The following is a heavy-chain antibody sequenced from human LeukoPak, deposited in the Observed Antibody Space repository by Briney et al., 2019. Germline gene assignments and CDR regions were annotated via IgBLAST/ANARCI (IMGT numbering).Heavy chain of an antibody. Sequence: GGSLRLSCAASGFTFSSYAMSWVRQAPGKGLEWVSAISGSGGSTYYADSVKGRFTISRDISKNTLYLQMNSLRAEDTAVYYCAKDPPQLVAAQTPPGDYWGQGTLVTVSS. V-gene: IGHV3-23*01. J-gene: IGHJ4*02. CDR2: ISGSGGST. D-gene: IGHD2-15*01. CDR1: GFTFSSYA. CDR3: AKDPPQLVAAQTPPGDY.